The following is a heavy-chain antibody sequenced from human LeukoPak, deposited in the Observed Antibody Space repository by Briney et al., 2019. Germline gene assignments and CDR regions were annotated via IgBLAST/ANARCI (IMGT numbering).Heavy chain of an antibody. J-gene: IGHJ6*02. D-gene: IGHD3-10*01. CDR2: IYHSGST. V-gene: IGHV4-4*02. Sequence: SETLSLTCAVSGGSISGNYWWSWVRQPPGKGLEWIGEIYHSGSTNYNPSLKSRVTMSVDKSKNQFSLRLSSVTAADTAVFYCVRGRGVTRDYYYGMDVWGQGTTVTVSS. CDR1: GGSISGNYW. CDR3: VRGRGVTRDYYYGMDV.